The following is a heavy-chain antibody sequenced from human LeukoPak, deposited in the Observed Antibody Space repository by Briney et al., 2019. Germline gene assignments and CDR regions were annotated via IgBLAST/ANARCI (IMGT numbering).Heavy chain of an antibody. CDR1: GYSFTSYG. D-gene: IGHD6-13*01. CDR2: ISAYNGNT. V-gene: IGHV1-18*01. Sequence: ASVKVSCKTSGYSFTSYGISWVRQAPGQGLEWMGWISAYNGNTNYAQKLQGRVTMTTDTSTSTAYMELRSLRSDDTAVYYCARDSVFGPNLIAAAGSDAFDIWGQGTMVTVSS. J-gene: IGHJ3*02. CDR3: ARDSVFGPNLIAAAGSDAFDI.